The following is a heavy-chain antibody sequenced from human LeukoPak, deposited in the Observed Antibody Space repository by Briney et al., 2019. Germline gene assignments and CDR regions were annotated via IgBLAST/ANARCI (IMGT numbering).Heavy chain of an antibody. CDR2: INHSGST. D-gene: IGHD2-15*01. V-gene: IGHV4-34*01. Sequence: SETLSLTCAVYGGSFSGYYWSWIRQPPGKGLEWIGEINHSGSTNYNPSLKSRVTISVDTSKNQFSLKLSSVTAADTAVYYCARGLVVAASDDYYYMDVWGKGTTVTVSS. CDR3: ARGLVVAASDDYYYMDV. CDR1: GGSFSGYY. J-gene: IGHJ6*03.